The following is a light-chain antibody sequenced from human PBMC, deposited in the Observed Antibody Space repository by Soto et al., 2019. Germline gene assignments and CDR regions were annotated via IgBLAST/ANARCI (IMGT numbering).Light chain of an antibody. J-gene: IGKJ4*01. V-gene: IGKV3-11*01. Sequence: PGPSATLSCRASQGVTYYLAWYQQKPGQAPRLLIYDASSRATGIPARFRGSGSGTDFTLTIRSLEPEDCAVYYCQQSSNWPLTFGGGTNVDI. CDR1: QGVTYY. CDR3: QQSSNWPLT. CDR2: DAS.